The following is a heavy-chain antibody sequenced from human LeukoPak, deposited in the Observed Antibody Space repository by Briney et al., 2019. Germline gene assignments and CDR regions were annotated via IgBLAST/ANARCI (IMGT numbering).Heavy chain of an antibody. Sequence: SQTRSLTCTVSGGSISSYYWSWVRHPQGKGREWIGYIYYSGSTNYNPFLKSRVTISVDTSKNQFSLKLSSVTAADTAVYYCARANSYGIFDYWGQGNLVSVSS. CDR1: GGSISSYY. V-gene: IGHV4-59*01. J-gene: IGHJ4*02. CDR2: IYYSGST. D-gene: IGHD5-18*01. CDR3: ARANSYGIFDY.